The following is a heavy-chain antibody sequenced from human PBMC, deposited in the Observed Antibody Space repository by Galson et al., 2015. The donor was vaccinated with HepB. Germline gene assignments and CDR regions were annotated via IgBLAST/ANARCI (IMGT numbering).Heavy chain of an antibody. CDR3: AHRFSNNWYWDY. CDR1: GFSLTTSGVG. V-gene: IGHV2-5*02. Sequence: PALVKPTQTLTLTCTFSGFSLTTSGVGVGWIRQPPGEALEWLALIYWDGDRRYSPSLKRRLTITKDTSKNQVVLTMTNLDPVDTATYYCAHRFSNNWYWDYWGQGTLATVSS. D-gene: IGHD6-13*01. CDR2: IYWDGDR. J-gene: IGHJ4*02.